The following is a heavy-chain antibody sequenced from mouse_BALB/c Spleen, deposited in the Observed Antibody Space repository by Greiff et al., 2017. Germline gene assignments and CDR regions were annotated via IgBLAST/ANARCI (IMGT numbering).Heavy chain of an antibody. V-gene: IGHV14-3*02. CDR3: ARSTVVAQDY. CDR2: IDPANGNT. Sequence: EVQLQESGAELVKPGASVKLSCTASGFNIKDTYMHWVKQRPEQGLEWIGRIDPANGNTKYDPKFQGKATITADTSSNTAYLQLSSLTSEDTAVYYCARSTVVAQDYWGQGTTLTVSS. J-gene: IGHJ2*01. D-gene: IGHD1-1*01. CDR1: GFNIKDTY.